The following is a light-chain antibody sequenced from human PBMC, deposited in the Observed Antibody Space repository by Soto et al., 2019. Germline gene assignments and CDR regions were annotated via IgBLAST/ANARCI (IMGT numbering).Light chain of an antibody. CDR1: SSNIGAGYD. CDR2: VNN. Sequence: QSVLTQPPSVSGAPGQRVTISCTGSSSNIGAGYDVHWYQRLPGTAPKLLIYVNNNRPSGVPDRFSGSKSGTSASLAITGLQTEDEADYYCQSYDSSLGVVFGGGTKLTVL. V-gene: IGLV1-40*01. CDR3: QSYDSSLGVV. J-gene: IGLJ2*01.